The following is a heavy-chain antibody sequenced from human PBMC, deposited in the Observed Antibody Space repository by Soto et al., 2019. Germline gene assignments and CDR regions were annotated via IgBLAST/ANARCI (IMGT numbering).Heavy chain of an antibody. CDR2: INHSGST. J-gene: IGHJ6*02. V-gene: IGHV4-34*01. CDR1: GGSFSGYY. CDR3: ARSNMVRGVIGYYYYYGMDV. D-gene: IGHD3-10*01. Sequence: SETLSLTCAVYGGSFSGYYWSWIRQPPGKGLEWIGEINHSGSTNYNPSLKSRVTISVDTSKNQFSLKLSSVTAADTAVYYCARSNMVRGVIGYYYYYGMDVWGQGTTVTVSS.